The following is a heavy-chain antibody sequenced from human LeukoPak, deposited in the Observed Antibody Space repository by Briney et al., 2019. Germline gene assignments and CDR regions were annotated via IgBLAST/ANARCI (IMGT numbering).Heavy chain of an antibody. V-gene: IGHV4-4*02. CDR2: IYHSGST. CDR3: ARAPLDYGYDSYYYGMDL. D-gene: IGHD5-18*01. CDR1: GDSISSSSW. J-gene: IGHJ6*02. Sequence: PSGTLSLTCAVSGDSISSSSWWSWVRQSPGKGLEWIGEIYHSGSTHYNPSLRGRVTISGDTSRNQFSLQLSSVTAADTAVYFCARAPLDYGYDSYYYGMDLWGQGTTVTVSS.